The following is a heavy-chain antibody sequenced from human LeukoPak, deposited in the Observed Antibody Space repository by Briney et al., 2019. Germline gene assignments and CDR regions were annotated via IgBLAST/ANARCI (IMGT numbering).Heavy chain of an antibody. Sequence: SVKVSCKASGYTFTGYYMHWVRQAPGQGLEWMGRIIPILGIANYAQKFQGRVTITADKSTSTAYMELSSLRSEDTAVYYCARVSENDSSGYYEDYWGQGTLVTVSS. CDR2: IIPILGIA. D-gene: IGHD3-22*01. J-gene: IGHJ4*02. V-gene: IGHV1-69*04. CDR1: GYTFTGYY. CDR3: ARVSENDSSGYYEDY.